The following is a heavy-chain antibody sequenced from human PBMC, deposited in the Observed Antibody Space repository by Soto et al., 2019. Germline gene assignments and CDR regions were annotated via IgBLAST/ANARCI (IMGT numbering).Heavy chain of an antibody. V-gene: IGHV3-30-3*01. CDR3: ARGTVMAPYYYYGMDV. Sequence: GQLVESGGGVVQPGTSLRLSCEASRFIFSNYVMHWVRQAPGKGLEWVAAISYDGGSQYYADSVKGRFTISRSNSKNTLYLQMSSLRGEDTAVYYWARGTVMAPYYYYGMDVWGQGTTVTVSS. CDR2: ISYDGGSQ. D-gene: IGHD5-18*01. CDR1: RFIFSNYV. J-gene: IGHJ6*02.